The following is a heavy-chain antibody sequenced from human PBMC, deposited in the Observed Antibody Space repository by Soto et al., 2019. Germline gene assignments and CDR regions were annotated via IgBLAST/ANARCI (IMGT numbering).Heavy chain of an antibody. J-gene: IGHJ6*02. CDR1: GGTFSSYA. V-gene: IGHV1-69*13. Sequence: VKVSCQASGGTFSSYAISWVRQAPGQGLEWMGGIIPIFGTANYAQKFQGRVTITADESTSTAYMELSSLRSEDTAVYYCARSPRDYYYYYGMDVWGQGTTVTVSS. CDR3: ARSPRDYYYYYGMDV. CDR2: IIPIFGTA.